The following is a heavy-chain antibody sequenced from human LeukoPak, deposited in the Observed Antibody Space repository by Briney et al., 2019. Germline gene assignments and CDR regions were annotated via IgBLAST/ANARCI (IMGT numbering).Heavy chain of an antibody. D-gene: IGHD2-21*01. CDR2: ISSSGSGGNT. Sequence: PGGSLRLSCAASGVTLSSYAMSWARQAPGKGLEWISGISSSGSGGNTYYADSVKGRFTISRDNSQNTLYLQMYGLRVEDTAVYFCAKALHFCGGGSCYFDSWGQGTLVSVSS. CDR3: AKALHFCGGGSCYFDS. J-gene: IGHJ4*02. CDR1: GVTLSSYA. V-gene: IGHV3-23*01.